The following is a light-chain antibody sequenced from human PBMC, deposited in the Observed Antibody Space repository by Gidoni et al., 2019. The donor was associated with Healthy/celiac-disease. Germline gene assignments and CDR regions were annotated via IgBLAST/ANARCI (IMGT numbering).Light chain of an antibody. V-gene: IGLV2-23*01. Sequence: CTGTSSDVGSYNLVSWYQQHPGKAPKLMIYEGSKRPSGVSNRFSGSKSGNTASLTISGLQAEDEADYYCCSYAGSSTYVFGTGTKITVL. J-gene: IGLJ1*01. CDR2: EGS. CDR3: CSYAGSSTYV. CDR1: SSDVGSYNL.